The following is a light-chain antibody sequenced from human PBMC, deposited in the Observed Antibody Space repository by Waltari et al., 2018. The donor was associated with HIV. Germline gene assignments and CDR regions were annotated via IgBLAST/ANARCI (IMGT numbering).Light chain of an antibody. CDR3: QQLHTFPLT. CDR1: PDISDV. V-gene: IGKV1-9*01. CDR2: DAS. J-gene: IGKJ4*01. Sequence: DIQLTPSPPFLSASVGDRLTVACRASPDISDVLAWYQQKPGIAPRLLIYDASTLYTGVPSRFRGSGSGTEFTLTISSLQPEDFASYYCQQLHTFPLTFGGGTKV.